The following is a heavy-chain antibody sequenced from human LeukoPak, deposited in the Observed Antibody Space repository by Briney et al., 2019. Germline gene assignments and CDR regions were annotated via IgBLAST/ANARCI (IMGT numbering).Heavy chain of an antibody. CDR2: INPNSGVT. V-gene: IGHV1-2*02. D-gene: IGHD6-6*01. CDR3: ARSTSIGVRVKVPYDS. J-gene: IGHJ4*02. CDR1: GYTFTAHY. Sequence: ASVTVSCKASGYTFTAHYLHWVRQPPAQGLEWMGWINPNSGVTNSAQKFRGRVTVTRDTSISTAYMEMSWLSSADTAVYFTARSTSIGVRVKVPYDSWGQGSLVTVSS.